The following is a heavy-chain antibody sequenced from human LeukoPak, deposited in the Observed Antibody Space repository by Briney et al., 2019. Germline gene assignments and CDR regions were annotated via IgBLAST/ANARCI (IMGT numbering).Heavy chain of an antibody. CDR1: GYTFTGYY. Sequence: ASVKVSCTASGYTFTGYYMHWVRQAPGQGLEWMGWINPNSGGTNYAQKFQGRVTMTRDTSISTAYMERSRLRSDDTAVYYCARADTVTDFDYWGQGTLVTVSS. CDR3: ARADTVTDFDY. J-gene: IGHJ4*02. V-gene: IGHV1-2*02. D-gene: IGHD4-11*01. CDR2: INPNSGGT.